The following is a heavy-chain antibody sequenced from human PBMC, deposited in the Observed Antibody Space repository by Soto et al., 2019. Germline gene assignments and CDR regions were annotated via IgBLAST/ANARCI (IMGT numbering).Heavy chain of an antibody. Sequence: GGSLRLSCAASGFTFSSYSMNWVRQAPGKGLEWVSSISSSSSYIYYAYSVKGRFTISRDNAKNSLYLQMNSLRAEDTAVYYCARVRSSGWYAFDIWGQGTMVTVSS. V-gene: IGHV3-21*01. D-gene: IGHD6-19*01. CDR3: ARVRSSGWYAFDI. J-gene: IGHJ3*02. CDR2: ISSSSSYI. CDR1: GFTFSSYS.